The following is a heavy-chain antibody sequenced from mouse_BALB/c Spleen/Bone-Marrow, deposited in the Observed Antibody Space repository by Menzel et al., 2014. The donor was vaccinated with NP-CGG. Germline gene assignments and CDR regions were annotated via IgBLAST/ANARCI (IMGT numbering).Heavy chain of an antibody. CDR3: ATYEGGTFDH. CDR2: ISYSGST. D-gene: IGHD3-3*01. CDR1: GDSITSGY. Sequence: EVQRVESGPSLVKPSQTLSLTCSVTGDSITSGYWNWIRKFPGDKLEFMGYISYSGSTYYNPSLKSRISITRDTSKTQYYLQLNSVTTEDTATYYCATYEGGTFDHWGQGTTLTVSS. J-gene: IGHJ2*01. V-gene: IGHV3-8*02.